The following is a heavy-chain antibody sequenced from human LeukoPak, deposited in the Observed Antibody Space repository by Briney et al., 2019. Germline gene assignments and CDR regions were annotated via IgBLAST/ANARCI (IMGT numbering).Heavy chain of an antibody. CDR1: GFTFSSYS. D-gene: IGHD3-22*01. Sequence: GESLKISCAASGFTFSSYSMNWVRQAPGKGLEWVSSITSSSSYIYYADSVKGRFTISRDNAKNSLYLQMSSLRAEDTAVYYCAREVWRDYYDSSGDFDYWGQGTLVTVSS. V-gene: IGHV3-21*01. J-gene: IGHJ4*02. CDR3: AREVWRDYYDSSGDFDY. CDR2: ITSSSSYI.